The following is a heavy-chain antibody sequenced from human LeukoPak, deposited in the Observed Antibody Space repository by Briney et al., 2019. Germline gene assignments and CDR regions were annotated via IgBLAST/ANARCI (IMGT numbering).Heavy chain of an antibody. CDR2: INPSDDST. V-gene: IGHV1-46*01. J-gene: IGHJ4*02. Sequence: ASVKVSCKASGYTFTGYYMHWVRQAPGQGLEWMGIINPSDDSTRYTQKFQGRVTMTKDTSTNTVYMHLSSLSSDDTAVYYCARAYYESSAYRHSVYFDYWGQGTLVTVSS. CDR3: ARAYYESSAYRHSVYFDY. CDR1: GYTFTGYY. D-gene: IGHD3-22*01.